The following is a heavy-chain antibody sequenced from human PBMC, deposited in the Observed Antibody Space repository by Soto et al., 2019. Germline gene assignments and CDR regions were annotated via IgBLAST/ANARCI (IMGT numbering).Heavy chain of an antibody. J-gene: IGHJ4*02. Sequence: GGSLRLSCAASGFTLSSYAMHWVRQAPGKGLEWVAVISYDGSNKYYADSVKGRFTISRDNSKSTLYLQMNSLRAEDTAVYYCARGLSGKDYWGQGTLVTVSS. CDR3: ARGLSGKDY. V-gene: IGHV3-30-3*01. D-gene: IGHD2-15*01. CDR1: GFTLSSYA. CDR2: ISYDGSNK.